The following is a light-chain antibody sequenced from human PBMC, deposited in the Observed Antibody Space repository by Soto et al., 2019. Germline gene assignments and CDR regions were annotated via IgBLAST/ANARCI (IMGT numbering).Light chain of an antibody. Sequence: DIVMTQTPRSLSVTPGQPASISCKSSQSLLHSDGKTYLYWYLQKPGQPPQLLIYEVSNRFSGVXDXXSGGASGTDFPLRFSRVEGEDVGVYYCMQSIQLPLTCGGGTKVEIK. CDR3: MQSIQLPLT. J-gene: IGKJ4*01. V-gene: IGKV2D-29*01. CDR1: QSLLHSDGKTY. CDR2: EVS.